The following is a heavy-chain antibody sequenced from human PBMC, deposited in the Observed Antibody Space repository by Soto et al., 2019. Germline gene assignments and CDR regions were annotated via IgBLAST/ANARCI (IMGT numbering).Heavy chain of an antibody. D-gene: IGHD6-13*01. CDR3: AKRGHSTSWYWFDP. V-gene: IGHV3-23*01. Sequence: EVQLLESGGGLVQPGGSLRLSCAASAFTFTNDAMSWVRQAPGNGLEWVSSISGSGGSTYSADSVQGRFTISRDNSNHTLYLQMDRLRADDTAVDFCAKRGHSTSWYWFDPWGQGTQGTVSS. CDR1: AFTFTNDA. CDR2: ISGSGGST. J-gene: IGHJ5*02.